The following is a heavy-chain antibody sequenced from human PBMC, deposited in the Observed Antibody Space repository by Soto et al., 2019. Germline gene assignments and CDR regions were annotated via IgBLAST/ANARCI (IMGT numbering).Heavy chain of an antibody. CDR2: INHSGST. CDR3: ARGSKAVVGWFAP. V-gene: IGHV4-34*01. D-gene: IGHD6-25*01. J-gene: IGHJ5*02. CDR1: GGSFSGYY. Sequence: PSETLSITCAVYGGSFSGYYWSWIRQPPGKGLEWIGEINHSGSTNYNPSLKSRVTISVDTSKNQFSLKLSSVTAADTAVYYCARGSKAVVGWFAPWAQGPLVPVSS.